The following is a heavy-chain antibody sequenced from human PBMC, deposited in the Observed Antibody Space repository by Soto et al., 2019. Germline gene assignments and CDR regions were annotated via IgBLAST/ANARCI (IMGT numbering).Heavy chain of an antibody. J-gene: IGHJ5*02. D-gene: IGHD3-16*02. CDR3: ARDSFMGELSLMGENNWLDP. V-gene: IGHV1-18*01. CDR1: CSTFPSYV. CDR2: ISAYNGNT. Sequence: ASVPVSFPASCSTFPSYVIILVRQAPGQGLEWMGWISAYNGNTNYAQKLQGRVTMTTDTSTSTAYMELRSLRSDDTAVYYCARDSFMGELSLMGENNWLDPWGQGTLVTVSS.